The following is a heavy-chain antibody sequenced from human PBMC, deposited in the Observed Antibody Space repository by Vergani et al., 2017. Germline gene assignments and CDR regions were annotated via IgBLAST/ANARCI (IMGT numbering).Heavy chain of an antibody. J-gene: IGHJ4*02. CDR1: GDIFNNYT. D-gene: IGHD6-19*01. Sequence: QVHLEQSGTEVKKPGSSVKVSCKVSGDIFNNYTVTWVRQAPGQGLEWMGRIIPIIRLATSAQKFQDRVKITGDTSTNTFYMEMNNLRSEDTAGYYCARVSPGDNSGWEPFDYWGQGTLVTVSS. V-gene: IGHV1-69*02. CDR2: IIPIIRLA. CDR3: ARVSPGDNSGWEPFDY.